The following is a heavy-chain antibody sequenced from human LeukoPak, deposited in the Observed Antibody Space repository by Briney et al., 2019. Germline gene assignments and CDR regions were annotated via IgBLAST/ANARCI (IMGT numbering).Heavy chain of an antibody. CDR2: INPNSGGT. V-gene: IGHV1-2*02. D-gene: IGHD1-26*01. Sequence: GASVKVSCKASGYTFTGYYMHWVRQAPGQGLEWMGWINPNSGGTYYAQKFQERVTITRDMSTSTAYMELSSLRSEDTAVYYCAAGKKVGTYLWYYFDLWGRGTLVTVSS. CDR3: AAGKKVGTYLWYYFDL. J-gene: IGHJ2*01. CDR1: GYTFTGYY.